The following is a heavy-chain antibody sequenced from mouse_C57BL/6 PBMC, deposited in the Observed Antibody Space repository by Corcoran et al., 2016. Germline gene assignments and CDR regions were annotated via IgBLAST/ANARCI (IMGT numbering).Heavy chain of an antibody. V-gene: IGHV1-80*01. CDR2: IYPGDGDT. CDR1: GYAFSSYW. CDR3: ATLYYDYDAMDY. D-gene: IGHD2-1*01. J-gene: IGHJ4*01. Sequence: QVQLQQSGAELVKPGASVKISCKASGYAFSSYWMNWVKQRPGKGIEWIGQIYPGDGDTNYNGKFQGKATLTAAESSSTAYRQLSSLSSEDSAVYFGATLYYDYDAMDYWRQGISVTASS.